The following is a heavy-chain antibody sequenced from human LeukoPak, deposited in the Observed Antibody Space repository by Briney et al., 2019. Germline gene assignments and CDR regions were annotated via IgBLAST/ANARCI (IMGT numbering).Heavy chain of an antibody. D-gene: IGHD1-7*01. CDR2: IKQDGSEK. V-gene: IGHV3-7*03. J-gene: IGHJ4*02. CDR3: ARSTGTSFDY. CDR1: GFTFSESW. Sequence: PGGSLRLSCVASGFTFSESWMTWVRQAPGKGLEWVANIKQDGSEKYYVDSVKGRFTISRDNAKNSLYLQMNSLRAEDTAVYYCARSTGTSFDYWGQGTLVTVSS.